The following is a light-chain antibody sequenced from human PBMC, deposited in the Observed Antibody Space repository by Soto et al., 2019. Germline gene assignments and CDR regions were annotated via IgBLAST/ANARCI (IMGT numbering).Light chain of an antibody. V-gene: IGLV2-14*01. CDR2: DVT. CDR1: SSDVGSYNY. CDR3: SSYTSNSTLV. J-gene: IGLJ2*01. Sequence: QSALTQPASVSGSPGQSITISCTGTSSDVGSYNYVSWYQQHPGKAPKLIIYDVTDRPSGVSDRFSGSKSGNTASLTISGLQAEDEANFYCSSYTSNSTLVFGGGTKLTVL.